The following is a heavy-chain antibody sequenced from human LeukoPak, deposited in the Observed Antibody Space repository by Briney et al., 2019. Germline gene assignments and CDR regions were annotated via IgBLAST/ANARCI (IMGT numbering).Heavy chain of an antibody. J-gene: IGHJ4*02. D-gene: IGHD1-26*01. CDR2: IIPILGIA. Sequence: SVKVSCKASGGTFSSYAISWVRQAPGQGLEWMGRIIPILGIANYAQKFQGRVTITADKSTSTAYMELSSLRSEDTAVYYCARGGSYTKLDYWGQGTLVTVSS. CDR1: GGTFSSYA. V-gene: IGHV1-69*04. CDR3: ARGGSYTKLDY.